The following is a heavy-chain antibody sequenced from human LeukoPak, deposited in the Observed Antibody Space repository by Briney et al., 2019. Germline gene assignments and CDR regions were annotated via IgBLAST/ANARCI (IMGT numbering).Heavy chain of an antibody. Sequence: GGSLRLSCAASGFTFRSYGFHWVRQAPGKGLEWVAIIWYDGSNKYYADSVKGRFTISRDNSKNSVYLEMNSLRVEDAALYYCARVFPNYGMDVWGQGTTVTVSS. CDR2: IWYDGSNK. D-gene: IGHD3-10*02. J-gene: IGHJ6*02. V-gene: IGHV3-33*01. CDR1: GFTFRSYG. CDR3: ARVFPNYGMDV.